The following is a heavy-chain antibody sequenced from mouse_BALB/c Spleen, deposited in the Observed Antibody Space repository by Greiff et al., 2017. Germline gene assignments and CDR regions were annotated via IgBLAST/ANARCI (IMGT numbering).Heavy chain of an antibody. V-gene: IGHV3-2*02. CDR1: GYSITSDYA. CDR3: ARGLSTIVFAY. D-gene: IGHD2-1*01. J-gene: IGHJ3*01. Sequence: DVKLQESGPGLVKPSQSLSLTCTVTGYSITSDYAWNWIRQFPGNKLEWMGYISYSGSTSYNPSLKSRISITRDTSKNQFFLQLNSVTTEDTATYYCARGLSTIVFAYWGQGTLVTVSA. CDR2: ISYSGST.